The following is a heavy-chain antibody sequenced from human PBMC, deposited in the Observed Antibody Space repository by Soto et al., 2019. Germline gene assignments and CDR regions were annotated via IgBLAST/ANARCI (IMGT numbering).Heavy chain of an antibody. V-gene: IGHV3-30*03. CDR1: GFALGSYA. J-gene: IGHJ4*02. CDR2: ISYDGSYK. D-gene: IGHD2-8*01. Sequence: GGSLRLSCAASGFALGSYAMHWVRQAPGKGLEWVAVISYDGSYKYYADSVQGRFTSSRDNSKNTLYLQMNSLRTEDTAVYYCARDRGYCANDGASKFSDYWGQGALVTVSS. CDR3: ARDRGYCANDGASKFSDY.